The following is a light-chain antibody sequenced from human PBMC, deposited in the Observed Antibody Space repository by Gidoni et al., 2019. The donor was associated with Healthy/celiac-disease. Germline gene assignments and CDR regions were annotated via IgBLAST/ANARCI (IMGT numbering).Light chain of an antibody. CDR2: AAS. V-gene: IGKV1-39*01. J-gene: IGKJ2*01. CDR3: QQSYSTSRT. CDR1: QSISSY. Sequence: DIQMTQSPSSLSASVGDRVTITCRASQSISSYLNWYQQKPGKAPKLLIYAASSLQSGVPSRFSGSGSGTDFTLTISSPQPEDFATYYCQQSYSTSRTFGQGTKLEIK.